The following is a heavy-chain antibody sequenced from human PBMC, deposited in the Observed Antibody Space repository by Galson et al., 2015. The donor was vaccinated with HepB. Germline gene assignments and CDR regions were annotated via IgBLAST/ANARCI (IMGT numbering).Heavy chain of an antibody. CDR2: ITPSGDNT. CDR1: GFTFSYYA. J-gene: IGHJ3*02. CDR3: AREGDSSGHCGVFDI. V-gene: IGHV3-23*01. D-gene: IGHD6-25*01. Sequence: SLRLSCAASGFTFSYYAMSWVRRAPGKGLEWISAITPSGDNTYSADSMKGRFTISRDNVKNTLYLEMNSLRVEDTAVYFCAREGDSSGHCGVFDIWGQGTKVTVSS.